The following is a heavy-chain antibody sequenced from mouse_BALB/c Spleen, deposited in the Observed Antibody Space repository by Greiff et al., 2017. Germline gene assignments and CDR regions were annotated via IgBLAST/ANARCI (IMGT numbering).Heavy chain of an antibody. J-gene: IGHJ3*01. CDR2: IYPGSGST. D-gene: IGHD1-2*01. V-gene: IGHV1S22*01. Sequence: LQQPGSELVRPGASVKLSCKASGYTFTSYWMHWVKQRHGQGLEWIGNIYPGSGSTNYDEKFKSKGTLTVDTSSSTAYMHLSSLTSEDSAVYYCTRGTTAPFAYWGQGTLVTASA. CDR3: TRGTTAPFAY. CDR1: GYTFTSYW.